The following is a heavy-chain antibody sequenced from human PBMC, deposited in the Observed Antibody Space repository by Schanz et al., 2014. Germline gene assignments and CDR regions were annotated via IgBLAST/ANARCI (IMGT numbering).Heavy chain of an antibody. Sequence: EVQLLESGGGLVQPGGSLRLSCAASGFTFGDYAMTWVRQAPGKGLEWVSAINTGVNTCYADSVRGRFTMSRDNSKNTVYIQMNSLRAEDTAVYYCARGGPAYYFDDWGQGTLVTVSS. CDR2: INTGVNT. CDR3: ARGGPAYYFDD. J-gene: IGHJ4*02. V-gene: IGHV3-23*01. CDR1: GFTFGDYA.